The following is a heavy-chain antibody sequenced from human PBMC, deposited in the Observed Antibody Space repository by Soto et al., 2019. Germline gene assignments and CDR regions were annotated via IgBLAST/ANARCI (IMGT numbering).Heavy chain of an antibody. Sequence: KPSEILSLTCAVYGGSVNGYYWNWIRQPPGKGLEWLGEINHTGGTHYNPSFKSRVTMSVDTSKNQFSLRLSSVTAADTAIYYCATRITVFGLLIPPFDPWGQGTQVTVSS. J-gene: IGHJ5*02. CDR1: GGSVNGYY. CDR3: ATRITVFGLLIPPFDP. D-gene: IGHD3-3*01. CDR2: INHTGGT. V-gene: IGHV4-34*01.